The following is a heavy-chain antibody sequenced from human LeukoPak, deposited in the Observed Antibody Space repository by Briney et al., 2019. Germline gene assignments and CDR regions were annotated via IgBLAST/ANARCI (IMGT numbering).Heavy chain of an antibody. V-gene: IGHV3-21*01. CDR1: GFTFSTYS. D-gene: IGHD2-15*01. CDR3: ARERGGIDAFDI. Sequence: KSGGSLRLSCAASGFTFSTYSMNWVRQAPGKGLEWVSSISSSSSYIYYADSVKGRFTISRDNAKNSLYLQMNSLRAEDTAVYYCARERGGIDAFDIWGQGTMVTVSS. J-gene: IGHJ3*02. CDR2: ISSSSSYI.